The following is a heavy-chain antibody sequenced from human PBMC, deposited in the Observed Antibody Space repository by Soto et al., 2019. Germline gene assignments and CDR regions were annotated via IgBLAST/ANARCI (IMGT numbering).Heavy chain of an antibody. CDR3: ARGYYGGWYYGSGAYGMDV. D-gene: IGHD3-10*01. J-gene: IGHJ6*02. Sequence: SETLSLTCAVYGGSFSGYYWSWIRQPPGKGLEWIGEINHSGSTNYNPSLKSRVTISVDTSKNQFSLKLSSVTAADTAVYYRARGYYGGWYYGSGAYGMDVWGQGTTVTVSS. V-gene: IGHV4-34*01. CDR2: INHSGST. CDR1: GGSFSGYY.